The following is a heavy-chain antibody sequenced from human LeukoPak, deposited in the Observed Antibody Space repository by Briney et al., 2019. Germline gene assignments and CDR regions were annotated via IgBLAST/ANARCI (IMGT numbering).Heavy chain of an antibody. CDR3: ARLGPAEGFSRFYYFDY. CDR2: INHSGST. J-gene: IGHJ4*02. Sequence: PSETLSLTCAVYGGSFSGYYWSWIRQPPGKGLEWIGEINHSGSTNYNPSLKSRVTISVDTSKNQFSLKLGSVTAADTAVYYCARLGPAEGFSRFYYFDYWGQGTLVTVSS. D-gene: IGHD2-2*01. CDR1: GGSFSGYY. V-gene: IGHV4-34*01.